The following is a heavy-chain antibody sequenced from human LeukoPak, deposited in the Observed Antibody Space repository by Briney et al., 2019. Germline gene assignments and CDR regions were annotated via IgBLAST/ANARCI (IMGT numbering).Heavy chain of an antibody. D-gene: IGHD6-19*01. CDR1: GFTFSNE. J-gene: IGHJ4*02. V-gene: IGHV3-21*01. CDR3: ARVTGIAVADRNDY. CDR2: ISSSSSYI. Sequence: GGSLRLSCAASGFTFSNEMNWVRQAPGKGLEWVSSISSSSSYIYYADSVKGRFTISRDNAKNSLYLQMNSLRAEDTAVYYCARVTGIAVADRNDYWGQGTLVTVSS.